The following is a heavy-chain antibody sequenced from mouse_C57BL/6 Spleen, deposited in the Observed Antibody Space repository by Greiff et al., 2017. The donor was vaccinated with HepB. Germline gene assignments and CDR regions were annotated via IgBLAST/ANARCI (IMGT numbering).Heavy chain of an antibody. Sequence: EVQLRESGGGLVQPGVSMKLSCVASGFPFSNYWMNWVRQSPEKGLEWVAQIRLKSDNDATNYAESVKGSFTISRDDSKSSVYLQRNNLRAEDTGIYYCTITTVVDWYFDVWGTGTTVTVSS. D-gene: IGHD1-1*01. J-gene: IGHJ1*03. CDR2: IRLKSDNDAT. CDR1: GFPFSNYW. V-gene: IGHV6-3*01. CDR3: TITTVVDWYFDV.